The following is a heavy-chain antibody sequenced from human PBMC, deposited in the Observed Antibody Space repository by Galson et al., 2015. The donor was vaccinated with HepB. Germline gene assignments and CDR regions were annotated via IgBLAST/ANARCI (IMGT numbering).Heavy chain of an antibody. V-gene: IGHV3-7*03. CDR3: ARVPGSVTTFHHYGAKGGLLDYYYYGMDV. D-gene: IGHD4-17*01. CDR2: IKQDGSEK. J-gene: IGHJ6*01. Sequence: SLRLSCAASGFTFSSYWMSWVRQAPGKGLEWVANIKQDGSEKYYVDSVKGRFTISRDNAKNSLYLQMNSLRAEDTAVYYCARVPGSVTTFHHYGAKGGLLDYYYYGMDVWGQGTTVTVSS. CDR1: GFTFSSYW.